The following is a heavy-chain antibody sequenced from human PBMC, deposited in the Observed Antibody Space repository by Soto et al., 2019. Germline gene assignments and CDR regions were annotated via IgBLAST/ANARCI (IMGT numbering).Heavy chain of an antibody. CDR2: IYYSGST. D-gene: IGHD1-20*01. CDR1: GGSISNNF. Sequence: ASETLSLTCSVSGGSISNNFWSWIRQPPGKALEWIGSIYYSGSTNYNPSLKTRVTILVDTSKNQFSLELNSVTAADTAVYFCARGPDNWSFFYDPWGQGTLVTVSS. V-gene: IGHV4-59*01. CDR3: ARGPDNWSFFYDP. J-gene: IGHJ5*02.